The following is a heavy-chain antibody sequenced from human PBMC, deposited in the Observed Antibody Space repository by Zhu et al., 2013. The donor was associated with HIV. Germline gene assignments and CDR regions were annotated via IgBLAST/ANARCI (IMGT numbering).Heavy chain of an antibody. Sequence: QIRLVQSEVEVKKPGASVKVSCRASGYMFVNYGITWMRQAPGQGLEWMGGIIPKFGPANYARKFEDRVTITADTSTHTVYMELSSLRSDDTAIYYCGRPNFNFWTWVFWYFEHWGQGTLVTVAS. D-gene: IGHD3-3*01. J-gene: IGHJ4*02. V-gene: IGHV1-69*06. CDR3: GRPNFNFWTWVFWYFEH. CDR2: IIPKFGPA. CDR1: GYMFVNYG.